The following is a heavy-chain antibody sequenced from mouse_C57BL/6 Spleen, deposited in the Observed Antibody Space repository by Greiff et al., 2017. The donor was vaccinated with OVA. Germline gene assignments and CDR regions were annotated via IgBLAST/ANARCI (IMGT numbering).Heavy chain of an antibody. V-gene: IGHV1-53*01. CDR1: GYTFTSYW. J-gene: IGHJ4*01. D-gene: IGHD1-1*01. CDR2: INPSNGGT. Sequence: QVQLQQPGTELVKPGASVKLSCKASGYTFTSYWMHWVKQRPGQGLEWIGNINPSNGGTNYNEKFKSKATLTVDKSSSTAYMQLSSLTSEDSAVYYCARGASTTVVATYYAMDYWGQGTSVTVSA. CDR3: ARGASTTVVATYYAMDY.